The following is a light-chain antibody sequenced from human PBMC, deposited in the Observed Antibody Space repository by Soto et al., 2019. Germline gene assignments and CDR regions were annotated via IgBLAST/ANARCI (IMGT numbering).Light chain of an antibody. CDR3: QKYNRAPPA. CDR2: AAF. CDR1: QDISNY. V-gene: IGKV1-27*01. J-gene: IGKJ4*01. Sequence: DIQMTQSPSSLSASVGDRVTITCRASQDISNYVAWYQVKPGKVPKLLISAAFTLQSGVPSRFSGSGSGTDFTLTISSLEPEDVATYYCQKYNRAPPAFGGGTKVEI.